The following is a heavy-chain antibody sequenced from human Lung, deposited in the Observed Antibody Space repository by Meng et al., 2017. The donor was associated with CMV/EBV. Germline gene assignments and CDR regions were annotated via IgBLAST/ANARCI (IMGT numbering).Heavy chain of an antibody. D-gene: IGHD2-15*01. CDR3: ARRLLGSGGYLYFDS. V-gene: IGHV5-51*01. J-gene: IGHJ4*02. CDR1: GYTFSKNW. Sequence: SGYTFSKNWIAWVRQMPGKGLERMGNIYPDDSDTRYSPSFQGQVTMSADKSISTAYLQWSSLKASDTAVYYCARRLLGSGGYLYFDSWGQGTLVTVSS. CDR2: IYPDDSDT.